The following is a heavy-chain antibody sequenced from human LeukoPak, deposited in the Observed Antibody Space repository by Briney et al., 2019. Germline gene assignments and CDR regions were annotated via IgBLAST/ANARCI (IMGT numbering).Heavy chain of an antibody. CDR2: IEQDGSEK. D-gene: IGHD3-16*01. J-gene: IGHJ5*02. CDR1: GFTFSGYW. V-gene: IGHV3-7*01. Sequence: GGTLRLSCAASGFTFSGYWMSWVRQPPGKGLEWVANIEQDGSEKYYVDSVKGRFTISRDNAKNSLYLQMNSLRAEDTAVYYCARRGSYQNWFDPWGQGTLVTVSS. CDR3: ARRGSYQNWFDP.